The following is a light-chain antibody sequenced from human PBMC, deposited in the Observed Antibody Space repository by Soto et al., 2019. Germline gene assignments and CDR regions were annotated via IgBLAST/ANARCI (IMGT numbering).Light chain of an antibody. CDR1: QTITNR. CDR3: QHYGGMWT. CDR2: DAS. J-gene: IGKJ1*01. Sequence: DSPMTQSPSTLPAYVGDRVTITCRASQTITNRLAWYQQKPGKAPKVLIYDASNLESGVPSRFTGSGSGTEFILTISSLQPDDFATYYCQHYGGMWTFAQGTKVDI. V-gene: IGKV1-5*01.